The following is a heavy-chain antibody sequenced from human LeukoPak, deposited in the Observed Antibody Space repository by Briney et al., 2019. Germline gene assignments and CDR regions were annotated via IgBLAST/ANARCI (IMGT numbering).Heavy chain of an antibody. CDR1: GFIFGTYG. J-gene: IGHJ4*02. Sequence: PGGSLRVSCAASGFIFGTYGMHWVRQAPGKGLEWVTFIQDDGSNKYYADSVRGRFTISRDNSRNTLYLQMNSLRPEDTAVYYCAKDPARGQLGIFDYWGRGALVTVSS. V-gene: IGHV3-30*02. CDR3: AKDPARGQLGIFDY. D-gene: IGHD6-6*01. CDR2: IQDDGSNK.